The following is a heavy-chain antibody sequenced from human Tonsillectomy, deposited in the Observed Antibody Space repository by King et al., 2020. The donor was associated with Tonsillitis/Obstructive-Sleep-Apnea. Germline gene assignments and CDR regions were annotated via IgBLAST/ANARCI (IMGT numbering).Heavy chain of an antibody. CDR3: ARESYGSGNY. CDR2: IYYSGST. V-gene: IGHV4-59*01. Sequence: PLQESGPGLVKPSETLSLTCTVSGGSISNYYWSWIRQPPGKGLEWIGYIYYSGSTSYNPSLKSRVTISVETSKNQFSLKLSSVTAADTAVYYCARESYGSGNYWGQGTLVTVSS. J-gene: IGHJ4*02. D-gene: IGHD3-10*01. CDR1: GGSISNYY.